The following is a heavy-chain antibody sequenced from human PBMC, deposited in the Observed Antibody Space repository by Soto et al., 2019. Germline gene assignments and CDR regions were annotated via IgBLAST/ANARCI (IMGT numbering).Heavy chain of an antibody. CDR1: GFTFSSYS. J-gene: IGHJ4*02. V-gene: IGHV3-21*01. Sequence: EVQLVESGGGLVQPGGSLRLPCAASGFTFSSYSMNWVRQAPGKGLGWVSAITRSSSYISYADSVKGRFTTSRDNAKTSLYLQMNSRRAEDTAVYYCARGGRGSYFYSRYWGQGTLVTVSS. D-gene: IGHD1-26*01. CDR2: ITRSSSYI. CDR3: ARGGRGSYFYSRY.